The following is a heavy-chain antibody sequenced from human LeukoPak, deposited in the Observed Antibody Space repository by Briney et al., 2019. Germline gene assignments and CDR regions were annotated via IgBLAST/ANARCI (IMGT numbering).Heavy chain of an antibody. Sequence: GGSLRPSCAASGFTFSSYSMNWVRQAPGKGLEWVSYIGSTGSTIYYADSVKGRFTISRDNAKNSLYLQMNSLRDEDTAVYYCARYCTGGSCYGHWGQGTLVTVSS. CDR2: IGSTGSTI. J-gene: IGHJ4*02. V-gene: IGHV3-48*02. D-gene: IGHD2-15*01. CDR1: GFTFSSYS. CDR3: ARYCTGGSCYGH.